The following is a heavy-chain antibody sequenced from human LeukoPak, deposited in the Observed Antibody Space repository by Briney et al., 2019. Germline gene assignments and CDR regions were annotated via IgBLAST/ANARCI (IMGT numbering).Heavy chain of an antibody. CDR1: GGSINSYY. D-gene: IGHD3-22*01. J-gene: IGHJ4*02. Sequence: PSETLSLTCNVSGGSINSYYWGWIRQPPGKRLELIGYIYYSGRTNYNPSLKSRVTISVDTSTNQISMKLTSVTAADTAVYFCARGTTKGYYYDTSGYYTKWGQGTLVTVSP. CDR3: ARGTTKGYYYDTSGYYTK. CDR2: IYYSGRT. V-gene: IGHV4-59*12.